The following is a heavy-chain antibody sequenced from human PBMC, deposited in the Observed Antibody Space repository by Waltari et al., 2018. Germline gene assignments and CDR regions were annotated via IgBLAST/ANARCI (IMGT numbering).Heavy chain of an antibody. J-gene: IGHJ4*02. CDR1: GFTFSSYE. V-gene: IGHV3-48*03. CDR2: ISSSGSTI. CDR3: ARGDIAAGFDY. D-gene: IGHD6-25*01. Sequence: EVQLVESGGGLVQPGGSLSPSCAASGFTFSSYEMNWVRQAPGKGLEWVSYISSSGSTIYYADSVKGRFTISRDNAKNSLYLQMNSLRAEDTAVYYCARGDIAAGFDYWGQGTLVTVSS.